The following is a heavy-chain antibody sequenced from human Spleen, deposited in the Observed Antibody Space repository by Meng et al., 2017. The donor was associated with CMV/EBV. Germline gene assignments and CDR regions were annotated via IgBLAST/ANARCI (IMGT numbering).Heavy chain of an antibody. V-gene: IGHV4-34*01. CDR3: ASGLLRGSSQCYYYGMDV. D-gene: IGHD1-26*01. CDR1: GGSFSGYY. CDR2: INHSGST. J-gene: IGHJ6*02. Sequence: SETLSLTCAVYGGSFSGYYWSWIRQPPGKGLEWIGEINHSGSTNYNPSLKSRVTISVDTSKNQFSLKLSSVTAADTAVYYCASGLLRGSSQCYYYGMDVWGQGTTVTVSS.